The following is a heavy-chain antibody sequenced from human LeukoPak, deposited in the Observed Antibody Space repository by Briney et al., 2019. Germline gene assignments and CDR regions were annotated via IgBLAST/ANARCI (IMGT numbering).Heavy chain of an antibody. Sequence: SVTVSCQASGGTFSRYAISWVRQATGQGLEWMGVIIPIFGTANYAQKFQGRVTITADKSTSTAYMELSSLRSVDTTMYYGARAGPGVYYDILTGQNWFDPWGQGTLVIVSS. CDR2: IIPIFGTA. V-gene: IGHV1-69*06. CDR3: ARAGPGVYYDILTGQNWFDP. CDR1: GGTFSRYA. D-gene: IGHD3-9*01. J-gene: IGHJ5*02.